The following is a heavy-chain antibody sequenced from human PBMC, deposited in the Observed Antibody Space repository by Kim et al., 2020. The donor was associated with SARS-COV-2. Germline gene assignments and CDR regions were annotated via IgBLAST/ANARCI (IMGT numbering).Heavy chain of an antibody. Sequence: GGSLRLSCAASGFTFSGYAMSWVRQAPGKGLEWVSDISAGGGSTYYADSVKGRFLISRDNSKNTLFLQMNSLRADDTAVYYCAKRDLTAAGPLAHWGQGTLVTVSS. J-gene: IGHJ4*02. V-gene: IGHV3-23*01. CDR1: GFTFSGYA. CDR2: ISAGGGST. CDR3: AKRDLTAAGPLAH. D-gene: IGHD6-13*01.